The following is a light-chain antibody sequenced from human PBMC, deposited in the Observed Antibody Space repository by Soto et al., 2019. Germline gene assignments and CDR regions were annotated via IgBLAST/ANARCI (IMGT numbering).Light chain of an antibody. V-gene: IGKV3-15*01. J-gene: IGKJ4*01. Sequence: EVVMTQSPATVSVSPGEGVTLSCRASQTISYDLAWYQQKPGQAPRLLIYGASTRATGVPARFSGGGSGTEFTLTISSLQSEDFAFYYCQQNNKWPPVTFGGGTKVEIK. CDR2: GAS. CDR1: QTISYD. CDR3: QQNNKWPPVT.